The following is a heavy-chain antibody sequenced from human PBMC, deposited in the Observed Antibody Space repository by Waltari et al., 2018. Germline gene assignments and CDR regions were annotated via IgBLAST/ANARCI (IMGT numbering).Heavy chain of an antibody. CDR2: IIPSFGTA. J-gene: IGHJ6*02. CDR1: GGTFSSYA. D-gene: IGHD1-20*01. Sequence: QVQLVQSGAEVKKPGSSVKVSCKASGGTFSSYAISWVRQAPGQGLEWMGGIIPSFGTANYAQKFQGRVTITADESTSTAYMELSSLRSEDTAVYYCASTRMVTRRINYYGMDVWGQGTTVTVSS. CDR3: ASTRMVTRRINYYGMDV. V-gene: IGHV1-69*13.